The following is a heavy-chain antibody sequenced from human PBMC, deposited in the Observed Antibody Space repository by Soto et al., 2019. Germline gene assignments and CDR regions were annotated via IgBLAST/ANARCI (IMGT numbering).Heavy chain of an antibody. V-gene: IGHV3-21*01. CDR1: GFTFSSYS. CDR3: ARDQGYCSGGSCFYYGMDV. J-gene: IGHJ6*02. Sequence: PGGSLRLSCAASGFTFSSYSMNWVRQAPGKGVEWVSSISSSSSYIYYADSVKGRFTISRDNAKNSLYLQMNSLRAEDTAVYYCARDQGYCSGGSCFYYGMDVWGQGTTVTVSS. CDR2: ISSSSSYI. D-gene: IGHD2-15*01.